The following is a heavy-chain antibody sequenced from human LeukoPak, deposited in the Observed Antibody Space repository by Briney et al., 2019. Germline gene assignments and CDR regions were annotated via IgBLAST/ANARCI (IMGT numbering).Heavy chain of an antibody. CDR3: ANTPPGVAGGFDY. Sequence: PGGSLRLSCAASGFTFSSYSMNWVRQAPGKGLEWVSSISSSSSYIYYADSVKGRFTISRDNAKNSLYLQMNSLRAEDTAVYYCANTPPGVAGGFDYWGQGTLVTVSS. CDR1: GFTFSSYS. V-gene: IGHV3-21*01. CDR2: ISSSSSYI. D-gene: IGHD6-19*01. J-gene: IGHJ4*02.